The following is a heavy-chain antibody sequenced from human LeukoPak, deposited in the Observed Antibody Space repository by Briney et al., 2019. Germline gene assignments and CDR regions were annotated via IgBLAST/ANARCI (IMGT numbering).Heavy chain of an antibody. V-gene: IGHV3-48*04. Sequence: GGSLRLSCAASGFILSDYSMNWVRQAPGKGMEWVSYISSSRSTIYYADSVKGRFTISSDNANNSLYLQMNSLRAEDTAVYYCARQRAGHAFDIWGQGTMVTVSS. CDR1: GFILSDYS. J-gene: IGHJ3*02. CDR3: ARQRAGHAFDI. CDR2: ISSSRSTI.